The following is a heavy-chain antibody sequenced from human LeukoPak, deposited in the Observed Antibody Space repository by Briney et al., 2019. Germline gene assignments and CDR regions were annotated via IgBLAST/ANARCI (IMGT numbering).Heavy chain of an antibody. J-gene: IGHJ4*02. D-gene: IGHD1-14*01. Sequence: SETLSLTCAVYGGSFSGYYWSWLRQPPGKGLEWIGEINHSGSTNYNPSLKSRVTISVDTSRNQFSLKLSSVTAADTAVYYCARGYPERRYFDYWGQGTLVTVSS. CDR3: ARGYPERRYFDY. CDR1: GGSFSGYY. V-gene: IGHV4-34*01. CDR2: INHSGST.